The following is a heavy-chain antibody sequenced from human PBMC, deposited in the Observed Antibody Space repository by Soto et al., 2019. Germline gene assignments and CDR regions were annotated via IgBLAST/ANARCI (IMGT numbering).Heavy chain of an antibody. CDR1: GFTFSSYS. CDR2: ISSSSSYI. J-gene: IGHJ4*02. CDR3: ARDLGAVAPFDY. V-gene: IGHV3-21*01. Sequence: EVQLVESGGGLVKPGGSLRLSCAASGFTFSSYSMNWVRQAPGKGLEWVSSISSSSSYIYYADSVKGRFTISRDNAKNSLYLQMNSLRAEDTAVYYCARDLGAVAPFDYWGQGTLVTVSS. D-gene: IGHD6-19*01.